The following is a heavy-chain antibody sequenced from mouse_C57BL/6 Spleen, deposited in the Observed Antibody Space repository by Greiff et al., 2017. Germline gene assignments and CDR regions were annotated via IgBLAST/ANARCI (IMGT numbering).Heavy chain of an antibody. CDR2: INPNNGGT. CDR3: ARNYGSFSMDY. Sequence: VQLKQSGPELVKPGASVKISCKASGYTFTDYYMNWVKQSHGKSLEWIGDINPNNGGTSYNQKFKGKATLTVDKSSSTAYMELRSLTSEDSAVYYCARNYGSFSMDYWGQGTSVTVSS. D-gene: IGHD1-1*01. J-gene: IGHJ4*01. V-gene: IGHV1-26*01. CDR1: GYTFTDYY.